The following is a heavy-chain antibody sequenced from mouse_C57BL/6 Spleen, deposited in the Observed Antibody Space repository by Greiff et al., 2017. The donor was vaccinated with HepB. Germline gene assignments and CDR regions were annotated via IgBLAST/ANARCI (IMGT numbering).Heavy chain of an antibody. CDR2: ISYDGSN. CDR1: GYSITSGYY. CDR3: ARDYGSHYYAMDY. Sequence: VQLQQSGPGLVKPSQSLSLTCSVTGYSITSGYYWNWIRQFPGNKLEWMGYISYDGSNNYNPSLKNRISITRDTSKNQFFLKLNSVTTEDTATYYCARDYGSHYYAMDYWGQGTSVTVSS. J-gene: IGHJ4*01. V-gene: IGHV3-6*01. D-gene: IGHD1-1*01.